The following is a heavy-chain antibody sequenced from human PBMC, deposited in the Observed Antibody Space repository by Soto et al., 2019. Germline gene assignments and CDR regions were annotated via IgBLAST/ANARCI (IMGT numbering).Heavy chain of an antibody. CDR1: GYTFTSYD. D-gene: IGHD3-22*01. CDR3: ARELRDSSGSYDHFYMDV. V-gene: IGHV1-8*01. Sequence: QVRLVQSGAEVKKPGASVKVSCKASGYTFTSYDINWVRQASGQGLEWMGWMSPKSSNTGSAQKFQSRVTMTRNTSISTAYMELSGLRSEDTAVYYCARELRDSSGSYDHFYMDVWGKGTTVTVSS. CDR2: MSPKSSNT. J-gene: IGHJ6*03.